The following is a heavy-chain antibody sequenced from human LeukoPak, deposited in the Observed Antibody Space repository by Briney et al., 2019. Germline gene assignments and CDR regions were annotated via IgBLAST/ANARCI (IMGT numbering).Heavy chain of an antibody. J-gene: IGHJ4*02. CDR2: IYHSGST. V-gene: IGHV4-34*01. CDR1: GGSFSGYY. CDR3: ARSSSGYLPYYFDY. Sequence: PSETLSLTCAVYGGSFSGYYWSWIRQPPGKGLEWIGEIYHSGSTNYNPSLKSRVTISVDKSKNQFSLKLSSVTAADTAVYYCARSSSGYLPYYFDYWGQGTLLTVSS. D-gene: IGHD3-22*01.